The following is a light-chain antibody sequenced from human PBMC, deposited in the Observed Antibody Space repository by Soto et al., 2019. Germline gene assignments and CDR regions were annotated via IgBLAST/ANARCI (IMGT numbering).Light chain of an antibody. CDR3: QQYSSWYT. J-gene: IGKJ2*01. Sequence: VVLTQSPATLSVSPGERVTLSCRASQTIRDNYLAWYQQKPGQAPRLLIYGASGRATGIPDRFSGSGSGTEFTLTISSLQSGDLAVYYCQQYSSWYTFGQGTKLEIK. CDR1: QTIRDNY. V-gene: IGKV3D-15*01. CDR2: GAS.